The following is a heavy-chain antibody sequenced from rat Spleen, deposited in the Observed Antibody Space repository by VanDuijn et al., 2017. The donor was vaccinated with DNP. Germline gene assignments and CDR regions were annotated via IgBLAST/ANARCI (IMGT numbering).Heavy chain of an antibody. CDR2: IWGEGNT. CDR3: TRESWGYVMDA. Sequence: QVQLKESGPVLVQASETLSLTCTVSGFSLTNYGVIWVRQSPGKGLEWVGIIWGEGNTDYNSALKSRLSIHRDTSKSQFFLKMNSLQTDDTAIYYCTRESWGYVMDAWGQGASVTVSS. J-gene: IGHJ4*01. D-gene: IGHD1-7*01. CDR1: GFSLTNYG. V-gene: IGHV2S75*01.